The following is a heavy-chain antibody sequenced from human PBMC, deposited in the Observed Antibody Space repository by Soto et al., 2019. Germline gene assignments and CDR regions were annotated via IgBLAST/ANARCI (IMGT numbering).Heavy chain of an antibody. CDR1: GGSISSYY. D-gene: IGHD5-12*01. CDR2: IYYSGST. J-gene: IGHJ6*02. V-gene: IGHV4-59*08. Sequence: PSETLSLTCTVSGGSISSYYWSWIRQPPGKGLEWIGYIYYSGSTNYNPSLKSRVTISVDTSKNQFSLKLSSVTAADTAVYYCAGYEGIYGTDVWGQGTTVTVSS. CDR3: AGYEGIYGTDV.